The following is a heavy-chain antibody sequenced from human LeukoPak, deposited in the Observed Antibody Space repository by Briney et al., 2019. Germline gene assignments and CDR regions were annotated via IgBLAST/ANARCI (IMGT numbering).Heavy chain of an antibody. D-gene: IGHD6-19*01. J-gene: IGHJ4*02. CDR3: TKDLMTGFSSGWYLAY. Sequence: GGSLRLSCEGSGFSFNGYAMSWVRQAPGKGLEWVAVTCGSDDNKHYADSVKGRFSISRDTSENRLFLQMNSLRPDDSALYYCTKDLMTGFSSGWYLAYWGQGTLVTVSS. CDR1: GFSFNGYA. CDR2: TCGSDDNK. V-gene: IGHV3-23*01.